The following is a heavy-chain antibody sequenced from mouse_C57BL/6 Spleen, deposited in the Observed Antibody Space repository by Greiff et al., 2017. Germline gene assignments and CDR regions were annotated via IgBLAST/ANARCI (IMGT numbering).Heavy chain of an antibody. CDR3: ARGGYDSSFAY. J-gene: IGHJ3*01. CDR2: IYPGDGDT. D-gene: IGHD2-4*01. V-gene: IGHV1-82*01. Sequence: QVQLQQSGPELVKPGASVKISCKASGYAFSSSWMNWVKQRPGKGLGWIGRIYPGDGDTNYNGKFKGKATLTADKSSSTAYMQLSSLTSEDSAVYFCARGGYDSSFAYWGQGTLVTVSA. CDR1: GYAFSSSW.